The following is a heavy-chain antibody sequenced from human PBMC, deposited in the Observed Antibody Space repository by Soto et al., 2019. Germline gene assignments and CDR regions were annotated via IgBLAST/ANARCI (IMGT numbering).Heavy chain of an antibody. CDR3: ARDFGPVLLWFGESYYYSGMDV. CDR1: GYTFTSYG. D-gene: IGHD3-10*01. Sequence: QVQLVQSGAEVKKPGASVKVSCKASGYTFTSYGISWVRQAPGQGLEWMGWISAYNGNTNYAQKLQGRVTMTTDTSTSTAYMELRSLRSDDTAVYYCARDFGPVLLWFGESYYYSGMDVWGQGTTVTVSS. CDR2: ISAYNGNT. V-gene: IGHV1-18*01. J-gene: IGHJ6*02.